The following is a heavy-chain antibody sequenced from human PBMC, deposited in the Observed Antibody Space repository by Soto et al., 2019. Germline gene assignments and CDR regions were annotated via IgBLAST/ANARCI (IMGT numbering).Heavy chain of an antibody. CDR3: ARWNPLDP. D-gene: IGHD1-1*01. CDR2: VLHTGST. V-gene: IGHV4-4*02. J-gene: IGHJ5*02. CDR1: GGSVSYNW. Sequence: SETLSLTCVVFGGSVSYNWWSWVRQSPGKGLEWIGEVLHTGSTNYNPSLKSRVTMSVDKYRNQVSLKLTSVTDADSAVYYCARWNPLDPWGQGTLVTAPQ.